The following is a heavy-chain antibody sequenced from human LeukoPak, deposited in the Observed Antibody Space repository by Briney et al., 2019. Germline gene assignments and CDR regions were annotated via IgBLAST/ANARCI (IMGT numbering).Heavy chain of an antibody. D-gene: IGHD1-26*01. Sequence: SETLSLTCTASGGSISSYYWSWIRQPPGKGLEWIGYIYYSGSTNYNPSLKSRVTISVDTSKNQFSLKLSPVTAADTAVYYCARVNSGSYHYFDYWGQGTLVTVSS. CDR1: GGSISSYY. V-gene: IGHV4-59*01. CDR2: IYYSGST. J-gene: IGHJ4*02. CDR3: ARVNSGSYHYFDY.